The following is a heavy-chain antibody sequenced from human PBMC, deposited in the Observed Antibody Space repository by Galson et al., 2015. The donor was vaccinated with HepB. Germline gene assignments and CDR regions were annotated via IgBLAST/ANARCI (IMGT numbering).Heavy chain of an antibody. V-gene: IGHV1-46*03. CDR1: FTSYY. CDR3: ARARDYGDNMGAFDI. CDR2: INPSGGST. D-gene: IGHD4-17*01. J-gene: IGHJ3*02. Sequence: FTSYYMHWVRQAPGQGLEWMGIINPSGGSTSYAQKFQGRVTMTRDTSTSTVYMELSSLRSEDTAVYYCARARDYGDNMGAFDIWGQGTMVTVSS.